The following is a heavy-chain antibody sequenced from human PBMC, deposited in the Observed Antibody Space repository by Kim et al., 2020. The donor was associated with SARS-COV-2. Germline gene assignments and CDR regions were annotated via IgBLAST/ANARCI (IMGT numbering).Heavy chain of an antibody. J-gene: IGHJ5*02. V-gene: IGHV4-34*01. CDR1: GGSFSGYY. CDR3: ARGRSPVVDRAADPAPTVYGSGSSHNWFDP. CDR2: INHSGST. D-gene: IGHD3-10*01. Sequence: SETLSLTCAVYGGSFSGYYWSWIRQPPGKGLEWIGEINHSGSTNYNPSLKSRVTISVDTSKNQFSLKLSSVTAADTAVYYCARGRSPVVDRAADPAPTVYGSGSSHNWFDPWGQGTLVTVSS.